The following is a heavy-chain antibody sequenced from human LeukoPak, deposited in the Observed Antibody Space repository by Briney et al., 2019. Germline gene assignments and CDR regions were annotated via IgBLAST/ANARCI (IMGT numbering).Heavy chain of an antibody. CDR1: GGSISNYY. CDR2: IHSSGST. CDR3: ARRTYFYDSSGYYLDY. Sequence: SETLSLTCTVSGGSISNYYWSWIRQPPGKGLEWIGYIHSSGSTNYNPSLKSRVTISVDTSKNQFSLKLSSVTAADTAVYYCARRTYFYDSSGYYLDYWGQGTLVTVSS. V-gene: IGHV4-59*01. J-gene: IGHJ4*02. D-gene: IGHD3-22*01.